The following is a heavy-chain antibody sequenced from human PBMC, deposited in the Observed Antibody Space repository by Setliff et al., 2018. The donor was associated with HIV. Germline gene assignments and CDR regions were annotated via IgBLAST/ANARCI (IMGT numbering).Heavy chain of an antibody. V-gene: IGHV3-73*01. CDR1: GFTFSGSA. Sequence: PGGSLRLSCAASGFTFSGSAMHWVRQASGKGLEWVGRILDKANNYATAYAASLEGRFTISRDDSKNTAYLQMSSLKTEDTAVYYCASSSPTTYYYGSGSPPLDYWGQGTLVTVPQ. CDR3: ASSSPTTYYYGSGSPPLDY. D-gene: IGHD3-10*01. CDR2: ILDKANNYAT. J-gene: IGHJ4*02.